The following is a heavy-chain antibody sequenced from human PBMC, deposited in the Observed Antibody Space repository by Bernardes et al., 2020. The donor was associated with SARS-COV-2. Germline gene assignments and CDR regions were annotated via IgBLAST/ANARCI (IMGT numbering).Heavy chain of an antibody. CDR1: GDYY. Sequence: GDYYWSWVRQAPGTGLEWVGVIRSKPYGGTTEYAASVKGRFIISRDDSKSFVYLQMNSLKIEDTAVYFCAGSFYAFYLDYWGQGTPVTVSS. J-gene: IGHJ4*02. CDR3: AGSFYAFYLDY. D-gene: IGHD1-26*01. CDR2: IRSKPYGGTT. V-gene: IGHV3-49*04.